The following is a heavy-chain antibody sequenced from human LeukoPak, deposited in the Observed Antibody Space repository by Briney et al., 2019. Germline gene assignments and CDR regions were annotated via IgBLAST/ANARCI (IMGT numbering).Heavy chain of an antibody. D-gene: IGHD4-17*01. J-gene: IGHJ4*02. V-gene: IGHV1-18*01. Sequence: GASVKVSCMASGYTFTNYGITWVRQAPGRGLEWMGWISGYNGNTNYAQKLQGRVTMTTDTSTSTAYMELRSLRSDDTALYYCARDLGTVTGGLLGYWGQGTLVTVSS. CDR3: ARDLGTVTGGLLGY. CDR1: GYTFTNYG. CDR2: ISGYNGNT.